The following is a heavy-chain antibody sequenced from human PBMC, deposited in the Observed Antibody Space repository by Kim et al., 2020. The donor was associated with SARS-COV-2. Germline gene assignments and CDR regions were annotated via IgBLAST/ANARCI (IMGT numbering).Heavy chain of an antibody. V-gene: IGHV3-23*01. CDR3: AKDVPIAPVAPLPFDY. J-gene: IGHJ4*02. Sequence: VKGRFTIAGDNSKTTLYLQMSSLPAEDTAVYYCAKDVPIAPVAPLPFDYWGQGTLVTVSS. D-gene: IGHD6-19*01.